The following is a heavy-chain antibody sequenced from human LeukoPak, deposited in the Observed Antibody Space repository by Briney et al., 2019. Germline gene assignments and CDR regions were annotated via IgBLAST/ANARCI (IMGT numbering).Heavy chain of an antibody. V-gene: IGHV3-48*02. CDR2: ISDSSSTI. CDR3: ARDIVRTTSGYYRPDAFDI. J-gene: IGHJ3*02. D-gene: IGHD3-22*01. CDR1: GFTFSSYA. Sequence: PGGSLRLSCAASGFTFSSYAMSWVRQAPGKGLEWVSYISDSSSTIYYADSVKGRFTISRDNAKNSLYLQMNSLRDDDTALYYCARDIVRTTSGYYRPDAFDIWGQGTMVTVSS.